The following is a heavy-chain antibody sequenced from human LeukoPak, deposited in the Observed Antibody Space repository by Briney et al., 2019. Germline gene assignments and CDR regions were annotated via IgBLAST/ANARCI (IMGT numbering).Heavy chain of an antibody. V-gene: IGHV1-18*01. CDR3: ARGPYYYDSSGYYYSIDY. Sequence: GESLQISCKASGYTFTSYGISWVRQAPGQGLEWMGWISAYNGNTNYAQKLQGRVTMTTDTSTSTAYMEPRSLRSDDTAVYYCARGPYYYDSSGYYYSIDYWGQGTLVTVSS. CDR2: ISAYNGNT. J-gene: IGHJ4*02. CDR1: GYTFTSYG. D-gene: IGHD3-22*01.